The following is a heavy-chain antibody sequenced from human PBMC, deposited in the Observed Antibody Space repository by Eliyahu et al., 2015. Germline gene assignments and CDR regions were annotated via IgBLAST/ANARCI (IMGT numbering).Heavy chain of an antibody. CDR3: ASDSSGYSSSLKDAFDI. D-gene: IGHD5-18*01. CDR2: IYHSGST. V-gene: IGHV4-38-2*02. J-gene: IGHJ3*02. Sequence: QVQLQESGPGLVKPSETLSLTCTVSGYSISSGYYWGXIRQPPGKGLEWIGSIYHSGSTYYNPSLKSRVTISVDTSKNQFSLKLSSVTAADTAVYYCASDSSGYSSSLKDAFDIWGQGTMVTVSS. CDR1: GYSISSGYY.